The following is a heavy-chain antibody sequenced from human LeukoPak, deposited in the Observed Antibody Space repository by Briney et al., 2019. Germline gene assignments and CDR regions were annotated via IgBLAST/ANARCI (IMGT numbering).Heavy chain of an antibody. J-gene: IGHJ3*01. CDR2: IDPSDSYT. D-gene: IGHD2-2*02. V-gene: IGHV5-10-1*01. CDR3: ARSGSSTSPYRD. Sequence: GESLKISCKGSGYSFTSYWITWVRKMHGKGLEWMGRIDPSDSYTNYSPSFQGHVTISADKSISTAYLQWSSLKASDTAMYYCARSGSSTSPYRDWGQGTMVTVSS. CDR1: GYSFTSYW.